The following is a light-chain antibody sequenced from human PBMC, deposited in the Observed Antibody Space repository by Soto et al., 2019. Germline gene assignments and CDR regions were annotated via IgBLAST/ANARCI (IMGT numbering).Light chain of an antibody. CDR3: QQSYSTPPT. V-gene: IGKV1-39*01. J-gene: IGKJ1*01. CDR2: AAS. CDR1: QSISSY. Sequence: DIQMTQSPSSLSASVGDRVTITCRASQSISSYLNWYQQKPGKAPKFLIYAASSLQSGVPSRFSGSGSGTDFTLTISRLQPEDFATYYCQQSYSTPPTFGQGTKVEIK.